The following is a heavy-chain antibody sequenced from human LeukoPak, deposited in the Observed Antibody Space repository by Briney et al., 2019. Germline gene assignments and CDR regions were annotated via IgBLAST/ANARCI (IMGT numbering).Heavy chain of an antibody. Sequence: PGGSLRLSCAASGFTFNNYAMNWVSQAPGKGLEWVSVISGSGGTTYYADSVKGRFTISRDSSKNTLYLQMNSLRAEDTAVYYCAKVSGGGLYYDGMDVWGQGTTVTVSS. V-gene: IGHV3-23*01. CDR3: AKVSGGGLYYDGMDV. D-gene: IGHD1-14*01. CDR1: GFTFNNYA. CDR2: ISGSGGTT. J-gene: IGHJ6*02.